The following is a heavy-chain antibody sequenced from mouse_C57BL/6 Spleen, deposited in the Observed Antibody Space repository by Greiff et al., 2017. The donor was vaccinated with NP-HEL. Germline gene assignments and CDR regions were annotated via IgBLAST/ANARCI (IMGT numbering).Heavy chain of an antibody. CDR3: ARPYGDYYAMDY. CDR1: GYTFTSYW. V-gene: IGHV1-69*01. D-gene: IGHD1-1*01. Sequence: QVQLKESGAELVMPGASVKLSCKASGYTFTSYWMHWVKQRPGQGLEWIGEIDPSDSYTNYNQKFKGKSTLTVDKSSSTAYMQLSSLTSEDSAVYYCARPYGDYYAMDYWGQGTSVTVSS. CDR2: IDPSDSYT. J-gene: IGHJ4*01.